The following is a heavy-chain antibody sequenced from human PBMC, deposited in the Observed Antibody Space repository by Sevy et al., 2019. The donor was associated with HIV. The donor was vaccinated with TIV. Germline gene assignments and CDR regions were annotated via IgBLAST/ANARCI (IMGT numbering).Heavy chain of an antibody. V-gene: IGHV3-15*01. CDR1: GFSFSHAW. Sequence: GVSLRLSCAASGFSFSHAWMTWVRQAPGKGLEWVGRIKSKPDGGTIDYAAPVKGRFTISRDDSKNTLYLQMNSLKTEDTAVYYCSTDPIIVLLVTDGMDVWGQGTTVTVSS. CDR2: IKSKPDGGTI. D-gene: IGHD2-8*02. J-gene: IGHJ6*02. CDR3: STDPIIVLLVTDGMDV.